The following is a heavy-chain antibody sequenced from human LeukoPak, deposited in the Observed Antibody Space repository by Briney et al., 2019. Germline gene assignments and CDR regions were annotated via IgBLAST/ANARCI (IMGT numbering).Heavy chain of an antibody. V-gene: IGHV1-69*06. CDR1: GGTFSSYA. J-gene: IGHJ4*02. D-gene: IGHD2-15*01. CDR2: IIPIFATA. Sequence: SVKVSCKASGGTFSSYAFSWVRQAPGQGLEWMGGIIPIFATANYAQKFQGRVTITADRSTSTAYMELSSLRSEDTAVYYCARARRFCSGVSCYSEFDYWGQGTLVTVSS. CDR3: ARARRFCSGVSCYSEFDY.